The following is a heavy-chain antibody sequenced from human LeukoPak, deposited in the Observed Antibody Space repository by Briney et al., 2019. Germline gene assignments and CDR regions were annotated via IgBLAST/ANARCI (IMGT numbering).Heavy chain of an antibody. V-gene: IGHV3-11*04. CDR3: ARDSRHPTIFGVAPGWFDP. Sequence: SGGSLRLSCAASGFTVSSNYMSWIRRAPGKGLEWVSYISSSGSTIYYADSVKGRFTISRDNAKNSPYLQMNSLRAEDTAVYYCARDSRHPTIFGVAPGWFDPWGQGTLVTVSS. D-gene: IGHD3-3*01. CDR2: ISSSGSTI. J-gene: IGHJ5*02. CDR1: GFTVSSNY.